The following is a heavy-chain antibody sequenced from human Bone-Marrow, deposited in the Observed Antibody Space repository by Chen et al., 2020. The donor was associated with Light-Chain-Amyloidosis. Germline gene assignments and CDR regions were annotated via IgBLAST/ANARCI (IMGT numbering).Heavy chain of an antibody. D-gene: IGHD6-19*01. CDR1: GFTFSTYG. CDR2: IRFEGSES. CDR3: ARSNIAVGGSRFDY. V-gene: IGHV3-33*03. Sequence: QLVESGGDVVQPGTSLRLSCVASGFTFSTYGMHWVRQAPGGGREWLAFIRFEGSESYYAESVKGRFTISRDNSNDGGEGNRKGRRGEETAREGCARSNIAVGGSRFDYWGQGTPVTVSS. J-gene: IGHJ4*02.